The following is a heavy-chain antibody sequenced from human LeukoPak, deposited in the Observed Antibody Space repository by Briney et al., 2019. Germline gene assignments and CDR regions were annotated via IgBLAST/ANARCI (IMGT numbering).Heavy chain of an antibody. CDR1: GYTFTGYY. J-gene: IGHJ5*02. CDR3: ARGLIGYSGSPPSP. D-gene: IGHD3-10*01. Sequence: ASVKVSCKASGYTFTGYYMHWVRQAPGQGLEWMGWINPNSGGTNYAQKFQGRVTMTRDTSISTAYMELSRLRSDDTAVYYCARGLIGYSGSPPSPWGQGTLVTVSS. V-gene: IGHV1-2*02. CDR2: INPNSGGT.